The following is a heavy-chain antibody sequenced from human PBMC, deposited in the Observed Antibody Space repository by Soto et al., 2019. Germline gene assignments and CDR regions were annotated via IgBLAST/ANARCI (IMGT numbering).Heavy chain of an antibody. Sequence: GGSLRLSCSASGFTFSSHAMHWVRQAPGKGLEYVSAISSNGDSTYYADSVKGRFTMSRDNSKNTLYLQMSSLRAEDTAVYYCVKAHSAYALWDSWGQGTLVTVSS. V-gene: IGHV3-64D*06. CDR3: VKAHSAYALWDS. CDR1: GFTFSSHA. D-gene: IGHD5-12*01. J-gene: IGHJ4*02. CDR2: ISSNGDST.